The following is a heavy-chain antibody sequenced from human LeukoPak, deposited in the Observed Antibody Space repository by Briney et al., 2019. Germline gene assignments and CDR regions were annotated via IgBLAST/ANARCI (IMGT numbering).Heavy chain of an antibody. Sequence: PGGSLRLSCEASGFTFSSYAMSWVRQAPGKGLEWVSAILAYGDRTYYADSVRGRFTISRDNSKSTLYLQINNLRAEDTAVYYCARHPPKGTFDPWGQGTLVTVSS. J-gene: IGHJ5*02. CDR3: ARHPPKGTFDP. D-gene: IGHD1-1*01. CDR2: ILAYGDRT. CDR1: GFTFSSYA. V-gene: IGHV3-23*01.